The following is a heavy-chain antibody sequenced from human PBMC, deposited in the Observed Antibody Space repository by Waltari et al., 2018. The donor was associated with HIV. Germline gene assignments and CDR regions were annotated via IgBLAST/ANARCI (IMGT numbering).Heavy chain of an antibody. D-gene: IGHD5-12*01. V-gene: IGHV1-24*01. Sequence: QVHLVQSGVEVKTPGASVKVSCRVSGYTLSELSIHWVRQSPAKGLEWLGGFDPEDGKRVYAQKFQGRVTMTEDTSTDTAYMELTSLISEDTAMYYCATRDGLKRSLPTYYFYGMDIWGQGTTVTVSS. J-gene: IGHJ6*02. CDR3: ATRDGLKRSLPTYYFYGMDI. CDR2: FDPEDGKR. CDR1: GYTLSELS.